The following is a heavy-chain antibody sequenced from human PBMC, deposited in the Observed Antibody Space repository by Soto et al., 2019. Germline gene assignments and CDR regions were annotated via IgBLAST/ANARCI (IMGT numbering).Heavy chain of an antibody. D-gene: IGHD6-13*01. CDR3: AAGEASSRNLAPYYLDF. Sequence: SETLSLTCTVSGGSMRNYFWTWIRQPPGKGLEWIGYTHYSGTTSFFPSYNPSLRSRVTISEDTSKNQFSLKLLSVTTADTAVYFCAAGEASSRNLAPYYLDFWGQGTLVTVSS. V-gene: IGHV4-59*01. CDR2: THYSGTT. CDR1: GGSMRNYF. J-gene: IGHJ4*02.